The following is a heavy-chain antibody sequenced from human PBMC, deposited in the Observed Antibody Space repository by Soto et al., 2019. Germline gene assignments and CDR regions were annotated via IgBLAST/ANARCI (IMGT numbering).Heavy chain of an antibody. Sequence: QVHLVESGGGVVQPGRSLRLSCAASGFTFSNNGMHWVRQAPGKGLEWMGVISYEGSEKYYAGSVKGRFTISRDNCKNTLYLQMDTLRAEDTAIYYCVKDKGAAAGFDYWGQGILVTVSS. V-gene: IGHV3-30*18. CDR2: ISYEGSEK. J-gene: IGHJ4*02. CDR1: GFTFSNNG. CDR3: VKDKGAAAGFDY. D-gene: IGHD6-13*01.